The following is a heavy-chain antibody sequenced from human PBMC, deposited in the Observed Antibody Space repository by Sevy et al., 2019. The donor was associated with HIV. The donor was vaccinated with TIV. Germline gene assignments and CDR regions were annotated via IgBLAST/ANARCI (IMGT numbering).Heavy chain of an antibody. CDR2: IPYDGSNK. V-gene: IGHV3-30*18. J-gene: IGHJ4*02. Sequence: EGSLRLSCAASGFTFSSYGMHWVHQAPGKELEWVAVIPYDGSNKYYADSVKGRFTISRDNSKNTLYLQMNSLRAEDTAVYYCAKDTSYSSSRYFDYWGQGTLVTVSS. CDR1: GFTFSSYG. D-gene: IGHD6-6*01. CDR3: AKDTSYSSSRYFDY.